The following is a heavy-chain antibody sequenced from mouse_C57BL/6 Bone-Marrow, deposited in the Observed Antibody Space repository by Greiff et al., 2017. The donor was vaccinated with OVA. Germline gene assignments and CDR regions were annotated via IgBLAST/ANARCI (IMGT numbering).Heavy chain of an antibody. CDR2: IYPEDGET. V-gene: IGHV14-2*01. Sequence: VQLQQSGAELVKPGASVKLSCTASGFNIKDYYMHWVKQRTEQGLEWLGRIYPEDGETKYAPNFPGKATITADTSSTTAYLQLSSLTSEDTAVYYCARFHYDYARLEYWGQGTLVTVSA. CDR3: ARFHYDYARLEY. J-gene: IGHJ3*01. D-gene: IGHD2-4*01. CDR1: GFNIKDYY.